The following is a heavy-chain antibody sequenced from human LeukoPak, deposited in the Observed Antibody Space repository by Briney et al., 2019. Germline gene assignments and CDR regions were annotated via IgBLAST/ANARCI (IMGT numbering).Heavy chain of an antibody. J-gene: IGHJ6*03. CDR2: INHSGST. CDR3: ARGAPLTTVTPGVYMDV. Sequence: SETLSLTCAVYGGSFSGYYGSWIRQPPGKGLEWIGEINHSGSTNYNPSLKSRVTISVDTSKNQFSLKLSSVTAADTAVYYCARGAPLTTVTPGVYMDVWGKGTTVTISS. D-gene: IGHD4-17*01. CDR1: GGSFSGYY. V-gene: IGHV4-34*01.